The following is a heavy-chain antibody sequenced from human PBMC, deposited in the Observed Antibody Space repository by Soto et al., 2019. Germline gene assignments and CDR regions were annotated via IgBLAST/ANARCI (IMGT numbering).Heavy chain of an antibody. D-gene: IGHD2-15*01. CDR1: GFTFSSYD. V-gene: IGHV3-13*01. J-gene: IGHJ4*02. CDR2: IGTAGDT. CDR3: AGEGVASQGDFFAF. Sequence: GGSLRLSCAVSGFTFSSYDMHWVRQATGKGLEWVSGIGTAGDTYYPASVKGRFTISRDNAKNSLYLQMNSLRAEDTAVYYCAGEGVASQGDFFAFWGKGTWVTVSS.